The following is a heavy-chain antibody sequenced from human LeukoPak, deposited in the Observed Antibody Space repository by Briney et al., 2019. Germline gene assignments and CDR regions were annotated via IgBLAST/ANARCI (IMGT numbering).Heavy chain of an antibody. CDR1: GGSISSYY. V-gene: IGHV4-4*07. Sequence: PSETLSLTCTVSGGSISSYYWSWIRQPAGKGLEWIGRIYTSESTNYNPSLKTWVNMFGDTSKDQFSLKLRSVTGADTAVYYCARDRVDCSGGSCYSGGAREPMDVWGKGTTVTVSS. D-gene: IGHD2-15*01. J-gene: IGHJ6*03. CDR2: IYTSEST. CDR3: ARDRVDCSGGSCYSGGAREPMDV.